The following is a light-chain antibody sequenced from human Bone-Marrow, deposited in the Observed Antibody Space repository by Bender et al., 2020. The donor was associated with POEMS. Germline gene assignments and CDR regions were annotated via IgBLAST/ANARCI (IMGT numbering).Light chain of an antibody. V-gene: IGLV2-14*03. CDR1: SSDVGGYNY. J-gene: IGLJ2*01. CDR2: YVS. CDR3: SSYTSSRTLV. Sequence: QSALTQPASVSGSPGQSITISCTGTSSDVGGYNYVSWYQQHPGKAPKLLIYYVSNRPSGVSYRFSGSKSGNSASLTISGLQAEDEADYYCSSYTSSRTLVFGGGTKLTVL.